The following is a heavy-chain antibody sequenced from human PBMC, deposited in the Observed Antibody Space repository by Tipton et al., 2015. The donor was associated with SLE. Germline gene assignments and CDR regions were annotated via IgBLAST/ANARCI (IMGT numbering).Heavy chain of an antibody. Sequence: LRLSCAASGFTFSNYGMHWVRQPPGKGLEWIGEINHSGSTNYNPSLKSRVTISVDTSKNQFSLKLSSVTAADTAVYYCARGGRFLEWLTYWGQGTLVTVSS. CDR3: ARGGRFLEWLTY. CDR2: INHSGST. V-gene: IGHV4-34*01. J-gene: IGHJ4*02. CDR1: GFTFSNYG. D-gene: IGHD3-3*01.